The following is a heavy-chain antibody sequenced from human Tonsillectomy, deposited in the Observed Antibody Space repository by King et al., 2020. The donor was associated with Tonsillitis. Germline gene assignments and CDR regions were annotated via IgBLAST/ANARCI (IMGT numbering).Heavy chain of an antibody. J-gene: IGHJ5*02. Sequence: QLVQSGAEVKKPGASVKVSCKASGYTFSGYYMHWVRQAPGQGLEWMGWINPNSGGTKYAQNFQGRVTLTRETSISTAYMELSRLRCDDTAVYYCARDYCTNGVCSWFDPWGQGTLVTVSS. V-gene: IGHV1-2*02. CDR3: ARDYCTNGVCSWFDP. CDR2: INPNSGGT. D-gene: IGHD2-8*01. CDR1: GYTFSGYY.